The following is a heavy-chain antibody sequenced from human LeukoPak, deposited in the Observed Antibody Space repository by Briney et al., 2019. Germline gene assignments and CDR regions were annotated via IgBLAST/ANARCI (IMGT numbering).Heavy chain of an antibody. J-gene: IGHJ4*02. CDR3: AKAGNYDYVWGSYRYPPDY. CDR2: IRYDGSNK. D-gene: IGHD3-16*02. CDR1: GFTFSSYG. V-gene: IGHV3-30*02. Sequence: GGSLRLSCAASGFTFSSYGMHWVRQAPGKGLEWVAFIRYDGSNKYYADSVKGRFTISRDNSKNTLYLQMNSLRAEDTAVYYCAKAGNYDYVWGSYRYPPDYWGQGTLVTVSS.